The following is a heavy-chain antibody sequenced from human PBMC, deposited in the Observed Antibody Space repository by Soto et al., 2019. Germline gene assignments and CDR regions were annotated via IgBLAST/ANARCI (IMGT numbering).Heavy chain of an antibody. V-gene: IGHV1-46*03. CDR3: AREMVGATQIDAFDI. Sequence: ASVKVSCKASGYTFTSYYMHWVRQAPGQGLEWMGIINPSGGSTSYAQKFQGRVTMTRDTSTSTVYMELSSLRSEDTAVYYCAREMVGATQIDAFDIWGQGTMVTVSS. J-gene: IGHJ3*02. CDR1: GYTFTSYY. CDR2: INPSGGST. D-gene: IGHD1-26*01.